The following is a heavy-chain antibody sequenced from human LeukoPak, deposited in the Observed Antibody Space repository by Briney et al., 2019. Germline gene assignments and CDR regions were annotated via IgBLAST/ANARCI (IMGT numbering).Heavy chain of an antibody. CDR1: GYTFTGYY. D-gene: IGHD6-25*01. CDR2: INPNSGGT. V-gene: IGHV1-2*02. CDR3: AREGKRPAAFDY. J-gene: IGHJ4*02. Sequence: GASVKVSCKASGYTFTGYYMHWVRQAPAQGPEWMGWINPNSGGTNYAQKFQGRVTMTRDTSISTAYMELSGLRSDDTAVYYCAREGKRPAAFDYWGQGTLVTVSS.